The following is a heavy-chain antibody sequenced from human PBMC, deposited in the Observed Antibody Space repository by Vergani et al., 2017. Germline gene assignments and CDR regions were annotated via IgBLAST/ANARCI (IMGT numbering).Heavy chain of an antibody. CDR3: ARAFIVGATNYYYYYMDV. J-gene: IGHJ6*03. V-gene: IGHV3-21*01. CDR1: GFTFSSYS. CDR2: ISSSSSYI. D-gene: IGHD1-26*01. Sequence: EVQLVESGGGLVKPGGSLRLSCAAPGFTFSSYSMNWVRQAPGKGLEWVSSISSSSSYIYYADSVKGRFTISRDNAKNSLYLQMNSLRAEDTAVYYCARAFIVGATNYYYYYMDVWGKGTTVTVSS.